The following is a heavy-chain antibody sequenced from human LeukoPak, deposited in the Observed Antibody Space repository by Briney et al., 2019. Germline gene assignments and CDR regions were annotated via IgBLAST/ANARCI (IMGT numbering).Heavy chain of an antibody. CDR3: ARARIAARSVRTRWMGNWFDP. V-gene: IGHV4-59*01. CDR2: IYYSGST. D-gene: IGHD6-6*01. CDR1: GGSISSYY. Sequence: SETLSLTCTVSGGSISSYYWSWIRQPPGKGLEWIGYIYYSGSTNYNPSLKSRVTISADTSKNQFSLKLSSVTAADTAVYYCARARIAARSVRTRWMGNWFDPWGQGTLVTVSS. J-gene: IGHJ5*02.